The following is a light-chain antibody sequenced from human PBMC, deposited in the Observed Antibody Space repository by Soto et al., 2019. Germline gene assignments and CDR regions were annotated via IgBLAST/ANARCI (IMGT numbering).Light chain of an antibody. CDR2: GAS. CDR3: QQYGSSLIT. V-gene: IGKV3-20*01. CDR1: QSVNNNY. J-gene: IGKJ5*01. Sequence: EIMLKQSPGTLSLSPGERATLSCRASQSVNNNYLAWHQQKPGQAPRLLIFGASSRATGIPDRFSGSGSGTDFTLTISRVEPEDFAVYYCQQYGSSLITFGRGTLLEIK.